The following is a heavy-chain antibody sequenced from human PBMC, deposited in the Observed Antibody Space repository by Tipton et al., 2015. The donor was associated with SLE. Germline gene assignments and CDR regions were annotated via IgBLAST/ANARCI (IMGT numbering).Heavy chain of an antibody. CDR2: IHDSGAT. V-gene: IGHV4-31*03. CDR3: ARHPGASFDF. CDR1: GGSISSASYY. Sequence: TLSLTCTVSGGSISSASYYWGWIRQHLGKGLEWIGYIHDSGATFYNPSLRSRSAISVDTSQNQFSLRLPSATAADTAIYYCARHPGASFDFWGQGILVTVSS. J-gene: IGHJ4*02.